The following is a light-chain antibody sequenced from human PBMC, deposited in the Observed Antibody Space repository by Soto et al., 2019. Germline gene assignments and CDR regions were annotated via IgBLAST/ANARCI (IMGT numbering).Light chain of an antibody. Sequence: EIGMTQSPSTLSVSPGERATLTCRASQSVSSNLAWYQQTPGPAPRLLINDASRMATGVPYRFSGSGSRTDLTLTLSSLEPEDFAVYYCQQYGSSPPTFGQGTKVDIK. V-gene: IGKV3-20*01. CDR3: QQYGSSPPT. J-gene: IGKJ1*01. CDR1: QSVSSN. CDR2: DAS.